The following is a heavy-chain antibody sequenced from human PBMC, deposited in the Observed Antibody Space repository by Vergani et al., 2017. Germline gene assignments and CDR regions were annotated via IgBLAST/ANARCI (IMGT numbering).Heavy chain of an antibody. D-gene: IGHD6-19*01. Sequence: EVQMVESGGGLVKPGGSLRLSCAASGFTFSTYWMTWVRQAPGKGLEWVANIKPDGRDKKYVDSVKGRFTISRDNAKNSVYLQMNSLRVEDTAVYYCASGSGYKIDGYWGQGTLVTVSS. CDR3: ASGSGYKIDGY. J-gene: IGHJ4*02. V-gene: IGHV3-7*01. CDR2: IKPDGRDK. CDR1: GFTFSTYW.